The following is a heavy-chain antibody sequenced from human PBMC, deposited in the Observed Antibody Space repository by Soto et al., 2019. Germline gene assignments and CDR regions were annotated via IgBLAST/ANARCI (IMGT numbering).Heavy chain of an antibody. J-gene: IGHJ5*02. D-gene: IGHD5-12*01. CDR1: GCSIISGYF. Sequence: EPLCHTCVVSGCSIISGYFWGWIRQPPGKGLEWIGRIYLDGTTSYNPSLRSRVIISVDTSKNQFSLKLTSVMAADTAVYYCVRLVDIGATIGGFAPWVQGTLVTVSS. CDR3: VRLVDIGATIGGFAP. V-gene: IGHV4-38-2*01. CDR2: IYLDGTT.